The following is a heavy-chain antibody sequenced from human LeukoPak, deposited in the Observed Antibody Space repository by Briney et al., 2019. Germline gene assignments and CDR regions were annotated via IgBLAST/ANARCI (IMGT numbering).Heavy chain of an antibody. CDR2: ISYDGTSQ. V-gene: IGHV3-30*18. D-gene: IGHD3-10*01. Sequence: GGSLRLSCAASGFTFSNYGMHWVRQAPGKGLEWVTGISYDGTSQYYADSVKGRFTISRDNSRNTMFLQMNSLRAEDTALYYCTKGATYHGSGSYFPFDYWGQGALVTVSS. J-gene: IGHJ4*02. CDR3: TKGATYHGSGSYFPFDY. CDR1: GFTFSNYG.